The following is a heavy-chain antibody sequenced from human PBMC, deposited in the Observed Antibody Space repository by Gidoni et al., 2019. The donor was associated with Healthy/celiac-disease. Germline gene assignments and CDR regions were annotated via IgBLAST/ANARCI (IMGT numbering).Heavy chain of an antibody. CDR1: GGSISSGSYY. J-gene: IGHJ3*02. CDR3: ARDDARQQRAPGKNDAFDI. D-gene: IGHD6-13*01. CDR2: IYTSGST. V-gene: IGHV4-61*02. Sequence: QVQLQESGPGLVKPSQTLSLTCTVSGGSISSGSYYWSWIRQPAGKGLEWLGRIYTSGSTNYNPSLKSRVTISVDTSKNQFSLKLSSVTAADTAVYYWARDDARQQRAPGKNDAFDIWGQGTMVTVSS.